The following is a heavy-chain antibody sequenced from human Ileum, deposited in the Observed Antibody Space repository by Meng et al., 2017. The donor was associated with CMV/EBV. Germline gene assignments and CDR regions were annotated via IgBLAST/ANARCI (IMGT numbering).Heavy chain of an antibody. CDR3: ARDPMGGSYKGYFDY. CDR1: GFIFNDYG. Sequence: GESLKISCAASGFIFNDYGMSWVRQAPGKGLEWVSGINWNGGSTGYIDSVKGRFTISRDNAKNSLYLQMKSLRAEDTAFYYCARDPMGGSYKGYFDYWGQGTLVTCAS. J-gene: IGHJ4*02. V-gene: IGHV3-20*04. CDR2: INWNGGST. D-gene: IGHD1-26*01.